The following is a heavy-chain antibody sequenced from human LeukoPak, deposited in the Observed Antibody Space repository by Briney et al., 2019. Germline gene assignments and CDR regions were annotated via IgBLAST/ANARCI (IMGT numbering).Heavy chain of an antibody. J-gene: IGHJ4*02. D-gene: IGHD2-2*01. CDR2: ISGSGGST. CDR1: GFTFSSYA. CDR3: AKFYCSSTSCYLGY. Sequence: QPGGSLRLSCAASGFTFSSYAMSWVRQAPGKGLEWVSAISGSGGSTYYADSVKGRFTISRDKSKNTLYLQMNSLRAEDTAVYYCAKFYCSSTSCYLGYWGQGTLVTVSS. V-gene: IGHV3-23*01.